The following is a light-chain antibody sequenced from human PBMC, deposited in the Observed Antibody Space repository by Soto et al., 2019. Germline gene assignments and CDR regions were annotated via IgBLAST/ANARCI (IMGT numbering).Light chain of an antibody. CDR1: QSVTKKN. Sequence: EIVLTQYPGTLSLSPGERATLSCRGGQSVTKKNLNWYQQKPGQAPRLLIYGASIRATGIPARLSGSGYGTDFTITISSLETEDFAVYYCQQYGSSTRTFGQGTKVDIK. V-gene: IGKV3-20*01. CDR3: QQYGSSTRT. J-gene: IGKJ1*01. CDR2: GAS.